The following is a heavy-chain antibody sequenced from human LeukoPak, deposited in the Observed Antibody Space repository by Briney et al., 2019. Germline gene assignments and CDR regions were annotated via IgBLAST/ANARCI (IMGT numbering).Heavy chain of an antibody. J-gene: IGHJ4*02. CDR2: INHSGST. CDR3: ARQVTLRY. V-gene: IGHV4-34*01. CDR1: GGSFSGYY. Sequence: SETLSLTCAVYGGSFSGYYWSWIRQPPGKGLEWIGEINHSGSTNYNPSLKSRVTISVDTSKNQFSLKLSSVTAADTAVYYCARQVTLRYWGQGTLVTVSS.